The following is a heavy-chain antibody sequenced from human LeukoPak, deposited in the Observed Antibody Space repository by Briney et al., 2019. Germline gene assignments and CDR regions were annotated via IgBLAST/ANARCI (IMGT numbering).Heavy chain of an antibody. CDR2: IYYTGST. V-gene: IGHV4-59*08. J-gene: IGHJ4*02. D-gene: IGHD3-22*01. CDR3: ASSYFYDGNRYFDY. CDR1: GDSITSYY. Sequence: SETLSLTCNVSGDSITSYYWNWIRQPPGKGLGWIGYIYYTGSTNSNPSLKSRLTISLDTSKKHFSLKLSSVTAADTAIYYCASSYFYDGNRYFDYWGQGALVTVSS.